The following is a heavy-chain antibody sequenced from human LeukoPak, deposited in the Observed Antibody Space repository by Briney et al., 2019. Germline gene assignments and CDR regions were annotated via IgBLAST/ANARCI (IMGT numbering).Heavy chain of an antibody. D-gene: IGHD2-15*01. J-gene: IGHJ4*02. Sequence: GGSLRLSCAASGITFSSYAMSWVRQAPGKGLEWVSAISGSGGSTYYADSVKGRFTISRDNSKNTLYLQMNSLRAEDTAVYYCAKCCSGGSCYNPSLPSRTSSYYFDYWGQGTLVTVSS. CDR3: AKCCSGGSCYNPSLPSRTSSYYFDY. V-gene: IGHV3-23*01. CDR2: ISGSGGST. CDR1: GITFSSYA.